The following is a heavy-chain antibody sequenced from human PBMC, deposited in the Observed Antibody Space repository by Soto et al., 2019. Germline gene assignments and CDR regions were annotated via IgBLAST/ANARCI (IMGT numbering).Heavy chain of an antibody. V-gene: IGHV3-9*01. CDR1: GFTFDDYA. J-gene: IGHJ4*02. CDR2: ITWNSANM. D-gene: IGHD1-26*01. CDR3: AKDLTRYLLNEPDS. Sequence: GGSLRLSCAASGFTFDDYAMHWVRQAPGKGLEWVSGITWNSANMAYADSVRGRFTISRDNAKNSLYLQLNSLRTEDTAFYYCAKDLTRYLLNEPDSWGQGTLVTVSS.